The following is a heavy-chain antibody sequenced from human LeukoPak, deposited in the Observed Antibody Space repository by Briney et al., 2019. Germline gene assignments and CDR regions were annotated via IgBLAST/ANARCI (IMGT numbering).Heavy chain of an antibody. D-gene: IGHD5-24*01. CDR2: IGSRTGNI. CDR1: GFTFSSYS. CDR3: VRGSGWLPAY. J-gene: IGHJ4*02. V-gene: IGHV3-21*01. Sequence: GGSLRLSCAASGFTFSSYSMNWVRQAPGKGLEWVAFIGSRTGNIYYADSVKGRFTISRDNPKNSLYLQMTSLTGDDTTVYYCVRGSGWLPAYWGQGTLVTVSS.